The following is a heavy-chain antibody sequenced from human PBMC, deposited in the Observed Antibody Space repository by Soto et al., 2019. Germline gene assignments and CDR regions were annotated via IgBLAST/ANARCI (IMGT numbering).Heavy chain of an antibody. CDR2: ISGSGGST. CDR1: GFTFSSYA. J-gene: IGHJ4*02. V-gene: IGHV3-23*01. D-gene: IGHD2-2*01. CDR3: ADRIVVVPAAPFDY. Sequence: GGSLRLSCAASGFTFSSYAMSWVRQAPGKGLEWVSAISGSGGSTYYADSVKGRFTISRDNSKNTLYLQMNSLRAEDTAVYYCADRIVVVPAAPFDYWGQGTLVTVS.